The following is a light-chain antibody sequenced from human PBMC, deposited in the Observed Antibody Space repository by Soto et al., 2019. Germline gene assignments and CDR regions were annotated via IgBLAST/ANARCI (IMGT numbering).Light chain of an antibody. Sequence: QSVLTQPASVSGSPGQSITISCTGTSSNVGSYKLVSWYHQHPGKAPKLMIFEVNKRPSGVSNRFSGSKSGNTASLTISGLKVEDEADYYCCSSGGSPTHVFGTGTKVTVL. CDR2: EVN. J-gene: IGLJ1*01. CDR1: SSNVGSYKL. CDR3: CSSGGSPTHV. V-gene: IGLV2-23*02.